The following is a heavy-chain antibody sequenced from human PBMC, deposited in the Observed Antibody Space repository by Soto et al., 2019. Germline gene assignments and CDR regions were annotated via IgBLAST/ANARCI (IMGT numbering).Heavy chain of an antibody. D-gene: IGHD1-26*01. CDR1: GGSFSGYI. V-gene: IGHV4-34*01. CDR2: INHSGSA. J-gene: IGHJ4*02. Sequence: QVQLQQWGAGLLKPSETLSLTCAVYGGSFSGYIWTWIRQTPGKGLQWIGQINHSGSANYNPSLKSRVTISVHTSNSQFSLELSSVTAADTAVYYCARGLISGSHYSGGWYYFDSWGQGTQVTVSS. CDR3: ARGLISGSHYSGGWYYFDS.